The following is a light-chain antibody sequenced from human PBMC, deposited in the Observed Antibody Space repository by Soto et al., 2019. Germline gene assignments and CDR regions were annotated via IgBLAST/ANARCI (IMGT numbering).Light chain of an antibody. CDR2: DAS. V-gene: IGKV3-15*01. J-gene: IGKJ1*01. Sequence: EVVMTQSPATLSVSPGERATLSCRASQSVNNRLAWFQQKPGQAPRLLMFDASARANGIPARFRASGSGTEFTLTISSLQSEDFAVYYCQQYNNWPRTFGQGTKVETK. CDR1: QSVNNR. CDR3: QQYNNWPRT.